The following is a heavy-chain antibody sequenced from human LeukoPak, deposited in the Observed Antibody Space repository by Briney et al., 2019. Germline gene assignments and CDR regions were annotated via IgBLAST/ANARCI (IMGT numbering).Heavy chain of an antibody. CDR2: INHSGST. J-gene: IGHJ6*02. CDR1: GGSFSGYY. D-gene: IGHD3-3*01. Sequence: KPSETLSLTCAVYGGSFSGYYWSWIRQPPGKGLEWIGEINHSGSTNYNPSLKSRVTISVDTSKNQFSLKLSSVTAADTAVYYCARGPGVLEWSYYYYYGMDVWGQGTTVTVSS. CDR3: ARGPGVLEWSYYYYYGMDV. V-gene: IGHV4-34*01.